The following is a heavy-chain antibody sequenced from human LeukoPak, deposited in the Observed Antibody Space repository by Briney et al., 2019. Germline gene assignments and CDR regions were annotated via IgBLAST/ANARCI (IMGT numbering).Heavy chain of an antibody. Sequence: GGSLRLSCAASGFTFSSYSMNWVRQAPGKGLEWVSSISSSSSYIYYADSVKGRFTISRDNAKNSLYLQMNSLRAEDTAVHYCARDADEYYFDYWGQGTLVTVSS. CDR2: ISSSSSYI. J-gene: IGHJ4*02. V-gene: IGHV3-21*01. CDR1: GFTFSSYS. CDR3: ARDADEYYFDY.